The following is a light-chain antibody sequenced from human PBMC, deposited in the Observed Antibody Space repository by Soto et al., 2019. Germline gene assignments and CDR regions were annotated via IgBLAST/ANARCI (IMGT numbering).Light chain of an antibody. V-gene: IGLV2-14*01. CDR3: SSYTTSTTLEV. CDR2: DVS. J-gene: IGLJ2*01. CDR1: SSDVGAYNY. Sequence: QSALTQPASVSGSPGPSITISCTGTSSDVGAYNYVSWYQQHPGKAPKLMIYDVSNRPSGVSNRFSGSKSGNTASLTISGLQAEDEADYYCSSYTTSTTLEVFGGGTKLTVL.